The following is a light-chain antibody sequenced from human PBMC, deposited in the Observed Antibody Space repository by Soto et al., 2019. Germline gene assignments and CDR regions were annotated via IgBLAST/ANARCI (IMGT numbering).Light chain of an antibody. CDR1: QSVAGD. CDR2: GAS. J-gene: IGKJ4*01. V-gene: IGKV3-15*01. Sequence: EIVLTQSPVTLSVSPGEGATLSCRASQSVAGDLAWFQQTPGQVPRLLIYGASTRATGVPARFRGSGSGTDFILTISSLESGDFAVYYCQQYNNWPLTFGGGTNVEIK. CDR3: QQYNNWPLT.